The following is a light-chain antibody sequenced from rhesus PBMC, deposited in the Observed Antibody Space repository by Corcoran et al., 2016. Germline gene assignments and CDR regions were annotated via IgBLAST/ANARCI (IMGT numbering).Light chain of an antibody. CDR1: QSLVHSNGNTY. CDR3: MQYTHIPT. V-gene: IGKV2-65*01. CDR2: KVS. Sequence: DVVMTQSPLALPITPGQPASISCRSSQSLVHSNGNTYLSWFQQKPGHPPRLLIYKVSNRYSGVPDRFSGSGAGTDFTLKISRVEAEDVGVYYCMQYTHIPTFGQGTKVEIK. J-gene: IGKJ1*01.